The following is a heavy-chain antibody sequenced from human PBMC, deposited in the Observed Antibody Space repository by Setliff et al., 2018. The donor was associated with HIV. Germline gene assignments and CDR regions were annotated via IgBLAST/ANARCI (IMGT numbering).Heavy chain of an antibody. CDR3: ARARRDSYDRGRRNHYYIDV. Sequence: SVKVSCKASGGSFSSFAISWVRQAPGQGLEWMGGIMSILNIANYAQKFQGRVTITADASISTAYMELNTLKFEDTAGYYCARARRDSYDRGRRNHYYIDVWGKGTTVTVSS. D-gene: IGHD3-22*01. CDR1: GGSFSSFA. CDR2: IMSILNIA. V-gene: IGHV1-69*10. J-gene: IGHJ6*03.